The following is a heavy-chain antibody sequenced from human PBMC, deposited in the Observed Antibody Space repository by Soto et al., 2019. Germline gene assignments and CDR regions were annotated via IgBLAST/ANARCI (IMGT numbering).Heavy chain of an antibody. Sequence: PSETLSLTCAVSGGSISSNNWWSWVRQPPGKGLEWIGEIYHSGSTNYNPSLKSRVTISVDKSKNQFSLKLPSVTAADTAVYHWARRVGSFDRHYFDTWGQGTLVTVSS. D-gene: IGHD3-9*01. CDR1: GGSISSNNW. CDR3: ARRVGSFDRHYFDT. J-gene: IGHJ4*02. CDR2: IYHSGST. V-gene: IGHV4-4*02.